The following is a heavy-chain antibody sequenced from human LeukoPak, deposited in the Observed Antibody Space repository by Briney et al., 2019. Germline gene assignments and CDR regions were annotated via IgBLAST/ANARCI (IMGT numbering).Heavy chain of an antibody. D-gene: IGHD2-2*01. Sequence: GGSLRLSCAASGFTFSSYAMSWVRQAPGKGLEWVSAISGSGGSTYYADSVKGRSTISRDNAKNSLYLQMNSLRAEDTAVYYCARDNRVGRPAAADYWGQGTLVTVSS. CDR3: ARDNRVGRPAAADY. J-gene: IGHJ4*02. V-gene: IGHV3-23*01. CDR1: GFTFSSYA. CDR2: ISGSGGST.